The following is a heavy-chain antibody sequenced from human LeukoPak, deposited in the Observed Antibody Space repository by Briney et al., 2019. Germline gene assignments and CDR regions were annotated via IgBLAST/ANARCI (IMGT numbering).Heavy chain of an antibody. CDR2: IIPILGIA. D-gene: IGHD3-22*01. V-gene: IGHV1-69*04. CDR3: AAMYYYDGSGLYNWFDP. CDR1: GGTFSSYA. Sequence: GASVKVSCKASGGTFSSYAISWVRQAPGQGLEWMGRIIPILGIANYAQKFQGRVTITADKSTSTAYMELSSLRSEDTAVYYCAAMYYYDGSGLYNWFDPWGQGTLVTVSS. J-gene: IGHJ5*02.